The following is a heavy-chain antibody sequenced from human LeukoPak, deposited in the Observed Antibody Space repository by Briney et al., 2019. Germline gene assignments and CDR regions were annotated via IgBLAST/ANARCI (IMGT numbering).Heavy chain of an antibody. CDR2: ISSSGDIT. Sequence: GGSLRLSCAASGFTFHNYAMSWVRQAPGKGLEWVSAISSSGDITFYADSVRGRFTISRDKSRYTLYLQMNSLRAEDAAMYYCAKDRPNYHESNGHYYRRNGDSWGQGTLVTVSS. CDR3: AKDRPNYHESNGHYYRRNGDS. V-gene: IGHV3-23*01. CDR1: GFTFHNYA. D-gene: IGHD3-22*01. J-gene: IGHJ5*01.